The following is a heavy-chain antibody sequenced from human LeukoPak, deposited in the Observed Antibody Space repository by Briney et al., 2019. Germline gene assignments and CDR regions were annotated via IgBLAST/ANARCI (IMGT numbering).Heavy chain of an antibody. D-gene: IGHD3-9*01. CDR3: ARGTWDDVLTGYVDY. CDR1: GFTFSSYA. V-gene: IGHV3-30-3*01. J-gene: IGHJ4*02. Sequence: GGSLRLSCAASGFTFSSYAVHWVRQAPGKGLEWVAVISYVGGDKYYADSVKGRFTISRDNSKSTLYLQMISLRAEDTAVYYCARGTWDDVLTGYVDYWGQGTLVTVSS. CDR2: ISYVGGDK.